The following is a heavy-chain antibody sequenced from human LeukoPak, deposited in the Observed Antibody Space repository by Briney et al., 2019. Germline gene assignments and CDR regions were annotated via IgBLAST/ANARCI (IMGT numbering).Heavy chain of an antibody. CDR1: GGTFSSYA. J-gene: IGHJ5*02. CDR2: IIPIFGTA. Sequence: SVKVSCKASGGTFSSYAISWVRQAPGQGLEWVGRIIPIFGTANYAQKFQGRVTITTDESTSTAYMELSSLRSEDTAVYYCARDPGYSSSWYNWFDPWGQGTLVTVSS. V-gene: IGHV1-69*05. CDR3: ARDPGYSSSWYNWFDP. D-gene: IGHD6-13*01.